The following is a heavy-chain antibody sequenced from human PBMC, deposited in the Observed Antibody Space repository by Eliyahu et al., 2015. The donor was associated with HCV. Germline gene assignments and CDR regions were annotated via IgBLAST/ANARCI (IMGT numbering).Heavy chain of an antibody. Sequence: QVQLVQSGAEVKKPGASVKVSCKXSGYTLTXYGVTXXRQAPGQGLXXMGWISAYNGNTNYPQKFQGRVTLSTDTSTSTAYMELTSLTSHDTAVYYCARDASPGAGPPALYHDYYSLDVWGQGTTVTVSS. CDR2: ISAYNGNT. D-gene: IGHD6-19*01. V-gene: IGHV1-18*01. J-gene: IGHJ6*02. CDR3: ARDASPGAGPPALYHDYYSLDV. CDR1: GYTLTXYG.